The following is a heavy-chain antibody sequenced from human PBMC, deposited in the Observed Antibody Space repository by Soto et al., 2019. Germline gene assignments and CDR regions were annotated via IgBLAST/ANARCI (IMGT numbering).Heavy chain of an antibody. V-gene: IGHV3-23*01. CDR2: ITTSGGNT. J-gene: IGHJ6*03. CDR3: AQVQCTNGVGYTSAYYHMDV. D-gene: IGHD2-8*01. CDR1: GFTFSTYA. Sequence: EVQLLESGGGLVQPGGSLRLSCAASGFTFSTYAMNWVRQAPGKGLEWVSAITTSGGNTYYADSVKGRFTISRDHSKYSLLMQMNSLRDEDPAVYYCAQVQCTNGVGYTSAYYHMDVWGIGTTVTVAS.